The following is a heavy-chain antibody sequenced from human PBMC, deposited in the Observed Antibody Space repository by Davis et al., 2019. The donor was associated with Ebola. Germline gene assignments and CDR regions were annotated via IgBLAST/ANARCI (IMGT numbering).Heavy chain of an antibody. CDR1: GFTFSSYS. J-gene: IGHJ4*02. CDR3: AKGAGSSGWYDYFDY. Sequence: GGSLRLSCAASGFTFSSYSMNWVRQAPGKGLEWVSSISSSSSYIYYADSVKGRFTISRDNAKNSLYLQMNSLRAEDTAVYYCAKGAGSSGWYDYFDYWGQGTLVTVSS. CDR2: ISSSSSYI. V-gene: IGHV3-21*04. D-gene: IGHD6-19*01.